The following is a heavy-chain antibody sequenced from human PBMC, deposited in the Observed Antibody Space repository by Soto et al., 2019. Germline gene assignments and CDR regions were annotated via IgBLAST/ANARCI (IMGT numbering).Heavy chain of an antibody. CDR3: ARTTGRHLDF. D-gene: IGHD4-4*01. Sequence: PSETLSLTCTVSCGSISSGGFYWSWVRQHPGKGLEWIGYIYYSGTAYFNPSLRSRVTFPVDTSKNQFSLTLYSVTAADTAVYYCARTTGRHLDFWGQGILVTVSS. CDR2: IYYSGTA. J-gene: IGHJ4*02. CDR1: CGSISSGGFY. V-gene: IGHV4-39*01.